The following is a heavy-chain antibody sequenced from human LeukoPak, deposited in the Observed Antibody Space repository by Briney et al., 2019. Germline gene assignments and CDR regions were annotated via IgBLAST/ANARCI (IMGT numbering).Heavy chain of an antibody. CDR1: GFTFSSYS. CDR2: ISSSSSYI. Sequence: PGGSLRLSCAASGFTFSSYSMNWVRQAPGKGLEWVSSISSSSSYIYYADSVKGRFTISRDNAKNSLYLQMNSLRAEDTAVYYCARARGSDYYFDYWGQGTLVTVSS. V-gene: IGHV3-21*01. D-gene: IGHD3-16*01. CDR3: ARARGSDYYFDY. J-gene: IGHJ4*02.